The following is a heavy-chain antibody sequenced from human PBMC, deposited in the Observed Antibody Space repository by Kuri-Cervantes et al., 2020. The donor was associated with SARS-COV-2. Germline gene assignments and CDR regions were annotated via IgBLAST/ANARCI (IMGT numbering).Heavy chain of an antibody. CDR1: GFTFSSYW. D-gene: IGHD6-6*01. J-gene: IGHJ6*03. V-gene: IGHV3-21*01. Sequence: GESLKISCAASGFTFSSYWMSWVRQAPGKGLEWVSSISSSSCYIYYADSVKGRFTISRDNAKNPLYLQMNSLRAEDTAVYYCARDGAARRLYMDVWGKGTTVTVSS. CDR3: ARDGAARRLYMDV. CDR2: ISSSSCYI.